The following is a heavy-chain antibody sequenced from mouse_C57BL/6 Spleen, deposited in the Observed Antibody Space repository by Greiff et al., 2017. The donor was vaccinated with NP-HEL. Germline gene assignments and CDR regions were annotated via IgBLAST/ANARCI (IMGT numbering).Heavy chain of an antibody. D-gene: IGHD2-2*01. CDR2: ISSGSSTI. V-gene: IGHV5-17*01. CDR3: ARMVRNYFDY. CDR1: GFTFSDYG. Sequence: EVKLQESGGGLVKPGGSLKLSCAASGFTFSDYGMHWVRQAPEKGLEWVAYISSGSSTIYYADTVKGRFTISRDNAKNTLFLQMTSLRSEDTAMYYCARMVRNYFDYWGQGTTLTVSS. J-gene: IGHJ2*01.